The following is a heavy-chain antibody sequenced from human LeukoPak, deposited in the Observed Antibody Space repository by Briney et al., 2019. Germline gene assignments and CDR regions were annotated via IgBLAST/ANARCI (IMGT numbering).Heavy chain of an antibody. V-gene: IGHV4-38-2*01. Sequence: SEALSLTCAVSGYSLRNGYYWAWVRQPPGRGLGWVGSLYHSDSAYYNTSLRSRVSMSVDTSKNQFSLTLSFVTAADTAVYYCAKQHDSYYYYYIDVWGSGTTVTVSS. CDR1: GYSLRNGYY. CDR3: AKQHDSYYYYYIDV. CDR2: LYHSDSA. D-gene: IGHD1/OR15-1a*01. J-gene: IGHJ6*03.